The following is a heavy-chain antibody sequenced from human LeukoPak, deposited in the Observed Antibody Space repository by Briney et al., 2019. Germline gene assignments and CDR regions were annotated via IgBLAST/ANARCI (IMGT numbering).Heavy chain of an antibody. CDR3: ARDSRAPYYDYVWGSYRSGDYYYYYMDV. V-gene: IGHV3-30*02. CDR1: GFTFSSYG. Sequence: PGGSLRLSCAASGFTFSSYGMHWVRQAPGKGLEWVAFIRYDGSNKYYADSVKGRFTISRDNAKNSLYLQMNSLRAEDTAVYYCARDSRAPYYDYVWGSYRSGDYYYYYMDVWGKGTTVTISS. D-gene: IGHD3-16*02. J-gene: IGHJ6*03. CDR2: IRYDGSNK.